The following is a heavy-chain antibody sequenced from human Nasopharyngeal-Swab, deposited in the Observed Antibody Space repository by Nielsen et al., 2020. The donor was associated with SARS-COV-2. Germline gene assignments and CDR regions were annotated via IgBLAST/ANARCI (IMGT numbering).Heavy chain of an antibody. CDR1: GFTFSSYS. CDR2: ISSSSSYI. CDR3: ARDGGGCSSTSCYT. D-gene: IGHD2-2*02. V-gene: IGHV3-21*01. J-gene: IGHJ4*02. Sequence: GASLKISCAASGFTFSSYSMNWVRQAPGKGLEWVSSISSSSSYIYYADSVKGRFTISRDNAKNSLYLQMNSLRAEDTAVCYCARDGGGCSSTSCYTWGQGTLVTVSS.